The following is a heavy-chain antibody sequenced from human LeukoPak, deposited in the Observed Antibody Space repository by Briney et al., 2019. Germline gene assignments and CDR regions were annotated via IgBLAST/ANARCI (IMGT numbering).Heavy chain of an antibody. CDR3: AKMVTGHNYFDP. CDR2: ISGSGGST. CDR1: GFTFSNYA. J-gene: IGHJ5*02. V-gene: IGHV3-23*01. Sequence: GGSLRLSCAASGFTFSNYAMNWVRQAPGKGLDWASAISGSGGSTDYANSVKGRFTISRDNSKNVLYLQMNSLRAEDTAIYYCAKMVTGHNYFDPWGQGTLVTVSS. D-gene: IGHD1-20*01.